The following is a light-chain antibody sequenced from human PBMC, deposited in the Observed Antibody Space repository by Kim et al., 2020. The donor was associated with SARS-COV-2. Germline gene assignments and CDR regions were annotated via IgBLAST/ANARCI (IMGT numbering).Light chain of an antibody. Sequence: QPVLTQPPSASGTPGQRVTISCSGSSSNIGSNTVNWYQQLPGTAPKLLIYSNNQRPSGVPDRFSGSKSGTSASLAISGLQSEDEADYYCAAWDDSRVVFGGGTQLTVL. J-gene: IGLJ2*01. CDR2: SNN. CDR1: SSNIGSNT. CDR3: AAWDDSRVV. V-gene: IGLV1-44*01.